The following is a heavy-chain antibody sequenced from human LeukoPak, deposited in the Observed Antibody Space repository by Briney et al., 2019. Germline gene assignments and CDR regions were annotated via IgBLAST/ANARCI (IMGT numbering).Heavy chain of an antibody. CDR3: ASIAAAGTDFDY. Sequence: SETPSLTCTVSGGSISSSSYYWGWIRQPPGKGLEWIGSIYYSGSTYYNPSLKSRVTISVDTSKSQFSLKLSSVTAADTAVYYCASIAAAGTDFDYWGQGTLVTVSS. J-gene: IGHJ4*02. CDR1: GGSISSSSYY. V-gene: IGHV4-39*07. CDR2: IYYSGST. D-gene: IGHD6-13*01.